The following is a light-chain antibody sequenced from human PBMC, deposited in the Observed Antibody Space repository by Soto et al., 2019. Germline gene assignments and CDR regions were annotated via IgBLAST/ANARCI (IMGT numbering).Light chain of an antibody. CDR3: QQYNNWPLT. V-gene: IGKV3-15*01. CDR1: QSVSSG. Sequence: EIVMTLSPATLSVSPGERATLSCRAGQSVSSGLAWYQQKPGQTPRLLIYAASTRATGIPARFSGSGSGTEFTLTISSLQSEDFAVYYCQQYNNWPLTFGGGTKVDIK. J-gene: IGKJ4*01. CDR2: AAS.